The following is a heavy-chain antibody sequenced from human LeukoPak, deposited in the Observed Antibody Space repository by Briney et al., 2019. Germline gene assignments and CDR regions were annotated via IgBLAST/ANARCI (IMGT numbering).Heavy chain of an antibody. CDR1: GFTFSSYA. V-gene: IGHV3-23*01. CDR3: AKDLGYYDSSGYNYAFDI. D-gene: IGHD3-22*01. J-gene: IGHJ3*02. Sequence: PGGSLRLSCAASGFTFSSYAMSWVRQAPGKGLEWVSAISGSGGSTYYADSVKGRFTISRDNSKNTLYLQMNSLRAEDTAVYYCAKDLGYYDSSGYNYAFDIWGQGTMVTVSS. CDR2: ISGSGGST.